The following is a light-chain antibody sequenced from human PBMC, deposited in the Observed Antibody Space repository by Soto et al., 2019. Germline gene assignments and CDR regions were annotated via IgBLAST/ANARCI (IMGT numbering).Light chain of an antibody. CDR3: QQLNSYPPSFT. V-gene: IGKV1-9*01. Sequence: DIQLTQSPSFLSASVGDRVTITCRASQGISTYVAWYQQKPGKAPKLLIYAAATLQSGVPSRFRGSASGTESTLTISSLQPEDFATYYCQQLNSYPPSFTFGPGTKVEIK. CDR1: QGISTY. J-gene: IGKJ3*01. CDR2: AAA.